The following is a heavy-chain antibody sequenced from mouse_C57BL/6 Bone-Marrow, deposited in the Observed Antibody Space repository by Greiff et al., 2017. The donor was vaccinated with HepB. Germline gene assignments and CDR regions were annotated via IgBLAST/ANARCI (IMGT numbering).Heavy chain of an antibody. J-gene: IGHJ1*03. CDR1: GYTFTSYW. CDR2: IDPSDSYT. D-gene: IGHD1-1*01. V-gene: IGHV1-50*01. CDR3: ARDYYGSSGDWYFDV. Sequence: VQLQQPGAELVKPGASVKLSCKASGYTFTSYWMQWVKQRPGQGLEWIGEIDPSDSYTNYNQKFKGKATLTVDPSSSTAYMQLSSLTSEDSAVYYCARDYYGSSGDWYFDVWGTGTTVTVSS.